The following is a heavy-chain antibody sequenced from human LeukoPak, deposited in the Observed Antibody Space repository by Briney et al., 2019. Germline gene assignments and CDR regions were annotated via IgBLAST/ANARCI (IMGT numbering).Heavy chain of an antibody. D-gene: IGHD3-22*01. Sequence: SSETLSLTCAVYGGSFSGYYWSWIRQPPGKGLEWIGEINHSGSTNYNPSLKSRVTISVDTPKNQFSLKLSSVTAADTAVYYCARGSSGYRSPGYWGQGTLVTVSS. J-gene: IGHJ4*02. CDR2: INHSGST. V-gene: IGHV4-34*01. CDR3: ARGSSGYRSPGY. CDR1: GGSFSGYY.